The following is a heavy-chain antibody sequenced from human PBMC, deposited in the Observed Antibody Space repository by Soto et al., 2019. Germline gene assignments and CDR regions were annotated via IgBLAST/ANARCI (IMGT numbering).Heavy chain of an antibody. CDR1: GFTFSSYS. Sequence: EVQLVESGGGLVKPGGSLRLSCAASGFTFSSYSMNWVRQAPGKRLEWVSSISSSSSYIYYADSVKGRFTISRDNAKNSLYLQMNSLRAEDTAVYYCARDSSGFDGIFDLWGRGTLVTVSS. CDR3: ARDSSGFDGIFDL. D-gene: IGHD6-19*01. CDR2: ISSSSSYI. V-gene: IGHV3-21*01. J-gene: IGHJ2*01.